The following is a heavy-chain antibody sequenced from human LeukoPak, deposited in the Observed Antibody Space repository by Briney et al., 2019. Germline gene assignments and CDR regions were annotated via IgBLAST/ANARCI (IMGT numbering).Heavy chain of an antibody. J-gene: IGHJ4*02. CDR3: ARLGGYSYGPDY. D-gene: IGHD5-18*01. Sequence: SVKVSCKASGVTFSSYAISWVRQAPGQRLEWMGGIIPIFGTASYAQKLQGRVTITTDESTSTAYMELSSLRSEDTAVYYCARLGGYSYGPDYWGQGTLVTVSS. CDR1: GVTFSSYA. V-gene: IGHV1-69*05. CDR2: IIPIFGTA.